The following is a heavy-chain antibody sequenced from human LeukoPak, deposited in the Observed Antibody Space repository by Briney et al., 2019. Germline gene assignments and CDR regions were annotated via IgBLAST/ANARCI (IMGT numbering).Heavy chain of an antibody. CDR2: IRYDGSNK. V-gene: IGHV3-30*02. D-gene: IGHD5-18*01. J-gene: IGHJ6*03. Sequence: WIRQAPGKGLEWVAFIRYDGSNKYYADSVKGRFTISRDNSKNTLYLQMNSLRAEDTAVYYCAKQLYYYYYYMDVWGKGTTVTISS. CDR3: AKQLYYYYYYMDV.